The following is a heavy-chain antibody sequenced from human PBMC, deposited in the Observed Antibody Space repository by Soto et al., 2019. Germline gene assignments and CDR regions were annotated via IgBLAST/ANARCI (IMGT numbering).Heavy chain of an antibody. CDR2: ISSSGSPI. Sequence: EVQLVESGGGLVQPGGSLRVSCAASGFTLRTYSLNWVRQAPGKRLEWISYISSSGSPIYYADSVKGRFTVSRDNAKNSLSLQMNPLRDEETAVYYCARVPSSGSYRSYSYFGIDVWGPGTTVTVSS. V-gene: IGHV3-48*02. CDR3: ARVPSSGSYRSYSYFGIDV. D-gene: IGHD1-26*01. CDR1: GFTLRTYS. J-gene: IGHJ6*02.